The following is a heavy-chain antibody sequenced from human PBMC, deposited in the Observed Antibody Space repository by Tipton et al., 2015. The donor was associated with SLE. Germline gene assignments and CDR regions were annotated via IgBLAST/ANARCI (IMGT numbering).Heavy chain of an antibody. Sequence: TLSLTCTVSGDSLSIVGYYWSWIRQRPGKGLEWIGSIYYNGNTYYNPSLESRVTISVDTSKNQFSLKLSSVTAADTAVYYCAREEEQWDAFDIWGQGTMVTVSS. CDR3: AREEEQWDAFDI. D-gene: IGHD1/OR15-1a*01. CDR1: GDSLSIVGYY. V-gene: IGHV4-31*03. J-gene: IGHJ3*02. CDR2: IYYNGNT.